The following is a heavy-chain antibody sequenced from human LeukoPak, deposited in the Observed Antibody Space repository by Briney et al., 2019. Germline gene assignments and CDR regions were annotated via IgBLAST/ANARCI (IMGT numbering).Heavy chain of an antibody. V-gene: IGHV4-59*01. CDR1: GGSISSYY. J-gene: IGHJ4*02. Sequence: PSETLSLTCTVSGGSISSYYWSWIRQPPGKGLEWIGYIYYSGSTNYNPSLKSRVTISVDTSKNQFSLKLSSVTAADTAVYFCARASLGSSRYVGRWGQGTLVTVSS. D-gene: IGHD6-13*01. CDR2: IYYSGST. CDR3: ARASLGSSRYVGR.